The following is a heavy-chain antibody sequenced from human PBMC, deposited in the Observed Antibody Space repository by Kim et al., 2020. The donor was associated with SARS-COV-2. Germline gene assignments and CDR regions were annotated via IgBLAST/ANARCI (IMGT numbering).Heavy chain of an antibody. CDR3: ARGRSSSTSWVDY. CDR2: INHSGST. V-gene: IGHV4-34*01. CDR1: GGSFSGYY. Sequence: SETPSLTCAVYGGSFSGYYWSWIRQPPGKGLEWIGEINHSGSTNYNPSLKSRVTISVDTSKNQFSLKLSSVTAADTAVYYCARGRSSSTSWVDYWGQGTLVTVSS. J-gene: IGHJ4*02. D-gene: IGHD2-2*01.